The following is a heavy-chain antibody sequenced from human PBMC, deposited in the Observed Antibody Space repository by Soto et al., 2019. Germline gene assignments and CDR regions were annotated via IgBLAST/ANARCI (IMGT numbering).Heavy chain of an antibody. CDR1: GFTFSSYW. V-gene: IGHV3-74*03. CDR2: INTDGSST. CDR3: ARDSGFWSGYEDD. J-gene: IGHJ3*01. Sequence: GGSLRLSCATSGFTFSSYWMHWVRQVPGKGLVWVLRINTDGSSTTYADSVKGRFTISRDNAKNTLFLQMNSLRAEDTALYYCARDSGFWSGYEDDWGQGTMVTVSS. D-gene: IGHD3-3*01.